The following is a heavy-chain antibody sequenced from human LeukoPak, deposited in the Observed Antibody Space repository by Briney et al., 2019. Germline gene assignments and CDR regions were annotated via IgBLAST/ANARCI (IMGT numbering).Heavy chain of an antibody. CDR3: ASSYCGGTLCYGHY. D-gene: IGHD2-21*01. CDR1: AFTVSGNY. CDR2: IYSAGNT. V-gene: IGHV3-53*01. J-gene: IGHJ4*02. Sequence: GGSLRLSCAASAFTVSGNYMSWVRQAPGKGLEWVSAIYSAGNTYYADSVKGRFTISRDNSKNTLYLQMNSLRAEDTAVYYCASSYCGGTLCYGHYWGQGTLVTVSS.